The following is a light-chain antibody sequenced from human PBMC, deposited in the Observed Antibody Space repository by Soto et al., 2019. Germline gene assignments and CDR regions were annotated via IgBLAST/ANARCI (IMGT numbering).Light chain of an antibody. Sequence: IVLTXSXGTLSLSPGAGAPPPCRASQSVTSSYLAWYQQNPGQAPRLLIYGASKRATGIPDRFFGSGSGTDFTLTISRLEPEDFAVYYCQQYASSPLTFGQGTKVDIK. CDR1: QSVTSSY. CDR3: QQYASSPLT. J-gene: IGKJ1*01. V-gene: IGKV3-20*01. CDR2: GAS.